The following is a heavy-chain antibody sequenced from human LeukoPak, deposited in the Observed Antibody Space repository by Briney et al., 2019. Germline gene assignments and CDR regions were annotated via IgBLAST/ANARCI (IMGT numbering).Heavy chain of an antibody. V-gene: IGHV4-61*02. Sequence: SQTLSLTCTVSGGSISSGSYYWSCIRQPAGKGLECIGRIYTSGSTNYNPSLKSRVTISVDTSKNQFSLKLSSVTAADTAVYYCARWYCSGGSCYSRYFDYWGQGTLVTVSS. CDR2: IYTSGST. CDR1: GGSISSGSYY. CDR3: ARWYCSGGSCYSRYFDY. D-gene: IGHD2-15*01. J-gene: IGHJ4*02.